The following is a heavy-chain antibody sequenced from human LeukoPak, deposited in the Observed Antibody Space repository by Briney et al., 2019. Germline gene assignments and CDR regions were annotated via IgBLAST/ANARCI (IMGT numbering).Heavy chain of an antibody. CDR2: VYNSGDT. J-gene: IGHJ2*01. D-gene: IGHD3-16*01. CDR3: ARLKLGAYFDL. V-gene: IGHV4-59*08. Sequence: SETLSLTCTVSGGSTSSDYWSWIRQSPGKGLEWVGYVYNSGDTSKRPSVKSRLNILIDTSKNQCSLKLTSVSAADTAVYYCARLKLGAYFDLWGRGTLVTVSS. CDR1: GGSTSSDY.